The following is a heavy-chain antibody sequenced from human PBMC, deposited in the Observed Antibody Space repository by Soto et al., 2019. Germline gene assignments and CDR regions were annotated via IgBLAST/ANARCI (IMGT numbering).Heavy chain of an antibody. D-gene: IGHD3-3*01. Sequence: SETLSLTCAVYGGSFSGYYWSWIRQPPGKGLEWIGEINHSGSTNYNPSLKSRVTISVDTSKNQFSLKLSSVTAADTAVYYCARGSGYYDFWSGTTNNWFDPWGQGTLVTVSS. CDR2: INHSGST. CDR3: ARGSGYYDFWSGTTNNWFDP. V-gene: IGHV4-34*01. J-gene: IGHJ5*02. CDR1: GGSFSGYY.